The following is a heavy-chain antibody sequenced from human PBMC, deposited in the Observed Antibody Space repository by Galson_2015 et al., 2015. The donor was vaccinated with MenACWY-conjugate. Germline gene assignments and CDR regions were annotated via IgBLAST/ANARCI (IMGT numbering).Heavy chain of an antibody. CDR1: GDSVSSNSVA. Sequence: CAISGDSVSSNSVAWNWIRQSPSRGLEWLGRTYYRSKWFNDYAMSVKSRITISPDTSKNQFSLQLNSVTPEDTAVYYCARWGPAGTSDYWGQGTLLPVSS. CDR2: TYYRSKWFN. CDR3: ARWGPAGTSDY. J-gene: IGHJ4*02. D-gene: IGHD6-13*01. V-gene: IGHV6-1*01.